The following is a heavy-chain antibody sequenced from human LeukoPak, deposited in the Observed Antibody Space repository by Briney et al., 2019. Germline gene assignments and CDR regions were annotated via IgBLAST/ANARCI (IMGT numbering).Heavy chain of an antibody. CDR3: ATRAEWELAYYFDY. V-gene: IGHV1-24*01. CDR1: GYTFTGYY. CDR2: FDPEDGET. D-gene: IGHD1-26*01. Sequence: ASVKVSCKASGYTFTGYYMHWVRQAPGKGLEWMGGFDPEDGETIYAQKFQGRVTMTEDTSTDTAYMELSSPRSEDTAVYYCATRAEWELAYYFDYWGQGTLVTVSS. J-gene: IGHJ4*02.